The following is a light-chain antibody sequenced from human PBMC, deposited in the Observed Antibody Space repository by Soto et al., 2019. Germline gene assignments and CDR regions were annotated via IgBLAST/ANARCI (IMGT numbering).Light chain of an antibody. V-gene: IGKV1-16*02. CDR3: QQYHTYPVT. CDR1: QDISNF. CDR2: AAS. J-gene: IGKJ4*01. Sequence: DIQMTQSPSSLSASVGDRVTITCRASQDISNFLAWFQQEPRKAPKSLIYAASRLQSGVPSNFNGSGSGTDFTLTISSLQPEDFATYYCQQYHTYPVTFGGGTKVEIK.